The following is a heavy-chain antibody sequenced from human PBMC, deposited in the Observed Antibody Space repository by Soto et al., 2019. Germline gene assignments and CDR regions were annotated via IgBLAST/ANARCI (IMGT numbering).Heavy chain of an antibody. J-gene: IGHJ4*02. Sequence: SETLSLTCTVSSGSISSYYWSWIRQPAGKGLEWIGRIYTSGSTNYRHSLKSRATMSVATSKHPFSLKLSSVPAADTAVYYCARGSVEYQLLFRHYLDYWGQGTLVT. CDR2: IYTSGST. CDR3: ARGSVEYQLLFRHYLDY. V-gene: IGHV4-4*07. D-gene: IGHD2-2*01. CDR1: SGSISSYY.